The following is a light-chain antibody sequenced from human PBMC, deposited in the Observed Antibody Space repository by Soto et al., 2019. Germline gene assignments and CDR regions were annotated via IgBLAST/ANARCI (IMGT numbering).Light chain of an antibody. V-gene: IGLV2-14*01. CDR1: SSDVGGYNY. J-gene: IGLJ2*01. Sequence: QSALTQPASVSGSPGQSITISCTGTSSDVGGYNYVSWYQQHPGKAPKLMIYDVSNRPSGVSNRFSGSKSGNTASLTISGLQAAEEADYYCSSYTSSSTVVFGGGTQLTVL. CDR3: SSYTSSSTVV. CDR2: DVS.